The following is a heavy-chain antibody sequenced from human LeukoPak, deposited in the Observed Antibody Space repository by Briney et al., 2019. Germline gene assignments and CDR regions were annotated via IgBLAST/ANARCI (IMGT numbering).Heavy chain of an antibody. CDR2: INHSGST. V-gene: IGHV4-34*01. D-gene: IGHD4-23*01. J-gene: IGHJ4*02. CDR3: ARGPEYYGGNSKHFDY. CDR1: GGPLRGYY. Sequence: SETLSLTCAVHGGPLRGYYWRWIRQPPGKALEWIGEINHSGSTNYNPSLKSQVTISVDTSKNQFCLKLSSVTAADTAVYYCARGPEYYGGNSKHFDYWGQGTLVTASS.